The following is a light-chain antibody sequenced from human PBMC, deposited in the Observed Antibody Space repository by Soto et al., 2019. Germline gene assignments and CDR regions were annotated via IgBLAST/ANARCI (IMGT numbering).Light chain of an antibody. V-gene: IGLV1-40*01. J-gene: IGLJ2*01. Sequence: QSVLTQSPSVSGAPGQRVTISCTGSSSNIGAGYDVHWYQQLPGTAPKLLIYGNSNRPSGVPDRFSGSKSGTSASLAITGLHAEDEADYYCQSYDSILSAVVFGGGTKVTVL. CDR1: SSNIGAGYD. CDR2: GNS. CDR3: QSYDSILSAVV.